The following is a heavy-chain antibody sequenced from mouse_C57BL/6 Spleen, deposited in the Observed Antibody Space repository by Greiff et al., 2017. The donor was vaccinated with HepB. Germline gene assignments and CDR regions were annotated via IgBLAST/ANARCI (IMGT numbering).Heavy chain of an antibody. Sequence: QVQLQQPGAELVKPGASVKLSCKASGYTFTSYWMQWVKQRPGQGLEWIGEIDPSDSYTNYNQKFKGKATFTVDPSSSTAYMQLSSLTSEDSAVYYCARHSNLDYWGQGTTLTVSS. CDR1: GYTFTSYW. CDR2: IDPSDSYT. CDR3: ARHSNLDY. J-gene: IGHJ2*01. V-gene: IGHV1-50*01. D-gene: IGHD2-5*01.